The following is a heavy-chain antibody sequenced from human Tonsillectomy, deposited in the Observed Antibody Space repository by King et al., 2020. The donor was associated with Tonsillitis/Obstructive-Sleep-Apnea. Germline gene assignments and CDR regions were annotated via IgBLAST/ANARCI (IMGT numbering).Heavy chain of an antibody. CDR3: ARAGFCTSASCRWDY. D-gene: IGHD2-2*01. J-gene: IGHJ4*02. CDR1: GGTSSSYA. V-gene: IGHV1-69*01. Sequence: VQLVESGAEVKKPGSSVKVSCKASGGTSSSYAISWVRQAPGQGLEWMGGIIPIFGTPNYAQNFQGRGTITAADSTSTAYMELSSLKSEDTAVYYCARAGFCTSASCRWDYWGQGTLVTVSS. CDR2: IIPIFGTP.